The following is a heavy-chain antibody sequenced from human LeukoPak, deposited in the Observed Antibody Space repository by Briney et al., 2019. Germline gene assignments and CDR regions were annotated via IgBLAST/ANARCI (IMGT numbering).Heavy chain of an antibody. CDR3: ARASPMLDAFDI. Sequence: SETLSLTCTVSGDSLSSGSYYWSWIRQPPGKGLEWIGYIYYGGNTNLNPSLKSRVTISVDTSKNQFSLKVSSVTAADTAVYYCARASPMLDAFDIWGQGTMVTVS. J-gene: IGHJ3*02. CDR2: IYYGGNT. CDR1: GDSLSSGSYY. V-gene: IGHV4-61*01. D-gene: IGHD2-8*01.